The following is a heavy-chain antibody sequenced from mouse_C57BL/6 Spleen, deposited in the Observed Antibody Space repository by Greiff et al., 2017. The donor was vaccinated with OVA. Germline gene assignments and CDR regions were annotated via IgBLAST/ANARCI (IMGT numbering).Heavy chain of an antibody. Sequence: ESGPGLVKPSQSLSLTCSVTGYSITSGYYWNWIRQFPGNKLEWMGYISYDGSNNYNPSLKNRISITRDTSKNQFFLKLNSVTTEDTATYYCARVPFGNYRYFDVWGTGTTVTVSS. V-gene: IGHV3-6*01. CDR3: ARVPFGNYRYFDV. CDR1: GYSITSGYY. D-gene: IGHD2-1*01. CDR2: ISYDGSN. J-gene: IGHJ1*03.